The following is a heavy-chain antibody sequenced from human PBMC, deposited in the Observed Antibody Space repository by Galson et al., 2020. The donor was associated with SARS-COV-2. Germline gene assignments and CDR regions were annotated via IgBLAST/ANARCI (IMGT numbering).Heavy chain of an antibody. CDR1: GGTFSSYT. J-gene: IGHJ4*02. V-gene: IGHV1-69*02. CDR2: IIPMLNIT. CDR3: ARIASKIGSDH. D-gene: IGHD3-10*01. Sequence: SVKVSCKASGGTFSSYTLSWVRQAPGQGLEWMGRIIPMLNITYYAEHLQGRLTITADESTSTTDMELSSLRSEDTAIYYCARIASKIGSDHWGQGTLVSVSS.